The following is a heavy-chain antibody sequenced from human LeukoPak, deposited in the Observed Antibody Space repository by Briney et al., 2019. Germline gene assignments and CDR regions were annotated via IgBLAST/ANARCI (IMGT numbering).Heavy chain of an antibody. V-gene: IGHV3-13*01. J-gene: IGHJ6*03. D-gene: IGHD1-1*01. Sequence: GGSLRLSCAASGFTFSSFDMHWVRHPTGQGLEWVSTIGTASDTYYPGSVEGRFTLSRDNAKNSLYLQMNSLTAGDTAVYYCARGPPRGKYYYMDVWGKGTTVTVSS. CDR3: ARGPPRGKYYYMDV. CDR2: IGTASDT. CDR1: GFTFSSFD.